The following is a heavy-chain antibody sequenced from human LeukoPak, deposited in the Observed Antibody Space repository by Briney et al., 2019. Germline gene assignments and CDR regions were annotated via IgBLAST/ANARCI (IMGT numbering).Heavy chain of an antibody. CDR3: VRDSKYYYDSSGYYTFDY. CDR2: IYTSGST. Sequence: SETLSLTCTVSGGSISSYYWSWIRQPAGKGLEWIGRIYTSGSTNYNPSLKSRVTMSVDTSKNQFSLKLSSVTAADTAVYYCVRDSKYYYDSSGYYTFDYWGQGTLVTVSS. J-gene: IGHJ4*02. CDR1: GGSISSYY. V-gene: IGHV4-4*07. D-gene: IGHD3-22*01.